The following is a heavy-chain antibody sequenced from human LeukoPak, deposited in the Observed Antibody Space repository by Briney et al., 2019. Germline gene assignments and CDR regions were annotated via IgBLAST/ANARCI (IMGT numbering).Heavy chain of an antibody. D-gene: IGHD5-18*01. Sequence: ASVNVSCKASGYSFTYYYLHWVRQAPGQGLEYMGIINPSGGSSGGSTTYAQKFQGRVTMTRDTSTSTVYMELSNLRSEDTAVYYCARGGYIYGSFDNWGQGTLVTVSS. V-gene: IGHV1-46*01. CDR3: ARGGYIYGSFDN. CDR2: INPSGGSSGGST. CDR1: GYSFTYYY. J-gene: IGHJ4*02.